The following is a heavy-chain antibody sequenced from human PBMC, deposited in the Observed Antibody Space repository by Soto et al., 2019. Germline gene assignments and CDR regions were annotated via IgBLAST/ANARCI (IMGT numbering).Heavy chain of an antibody. CDR3: AKEPSRLITGTV. CDR1: GFTFSSYA. CDR2: ISGSGGST. Sequence: GGSLRLSCAASGFTFSSYAMSWVRQAPGKGLEWVSAISGSGGSTYYADSVKGRFTITRHNSKNTLYLQMNSLRAEDTAVYYCAKEPSRLITGTVWGQGTLVTVSS. D-gene: IGHD1-20*01. V-gene: IGHV3-23*01. J-gene: IGHJ4*02.